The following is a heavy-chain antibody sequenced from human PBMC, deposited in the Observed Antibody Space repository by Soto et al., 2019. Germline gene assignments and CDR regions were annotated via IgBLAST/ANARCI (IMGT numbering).Heavy chain of an antibody. CDR3: AGGYYYDSSGYRA. D-gene: IGHD3-22*01. Sequence: PGGSLRLSCVASGFSIRGYSMNWVRQAPGKGFEWILLLCSSCGNLNYAGSVKGRFPIFRDTAKNLLFFQMVSLRDEVTGVYYCAGGYYYDSSGYRAWGQGTLVTVSS. CDR2: LCSSCGNL. V-gene: IGHV3-48*02. J-gene: IGHJ4*02. CDR1: GFSIRGYS.